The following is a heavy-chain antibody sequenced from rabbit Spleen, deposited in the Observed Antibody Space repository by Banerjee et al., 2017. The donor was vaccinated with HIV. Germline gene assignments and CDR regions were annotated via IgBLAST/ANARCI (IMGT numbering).Heavy chain of an antibody. CDR1: GFSFSSSDY. Sequence: QSLEEYGGGVVQPEGSLTLTCSASGFSFSSSDYMCWVRQAPGRGLEWISCITGSSSGFTDSATWAKGRFTVSRTSSTTVTLQMTSLTAADTAIYFCARDLAGVIGWNFNLWGQGTLVTVS. J-gene: IGHJ4*01. V-gene: IGHV1S40*01. CDR2: ITGSSSGFT. D-gene: IGHD4-1*01. CDR3: ARDLAGVIGWNFNL.